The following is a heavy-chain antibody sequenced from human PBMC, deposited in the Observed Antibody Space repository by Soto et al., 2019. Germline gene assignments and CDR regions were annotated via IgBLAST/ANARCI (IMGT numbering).Heavy chain of an antibody. CDR1: GYTFTSYY. Sequence: QVQLVQSGAEVKKPGASVKVSCKASGYTFTSYYMHWVRQAPGQGLEWMGIINPSGGSTSYAQKSPGRVTMTGDTSPSTVYMELSSMRSEETAVYYCKRDLALRGDSQQEYSSSRDDYWGQGALVTVSS. V-gene: IGHV1-46*01. J-gene: IGHJ4*02. D-gene: IGHD6-6*01. CDR2: INPSGGST. CDR3: KRDLALRGDSQQEYSSSRDDY.